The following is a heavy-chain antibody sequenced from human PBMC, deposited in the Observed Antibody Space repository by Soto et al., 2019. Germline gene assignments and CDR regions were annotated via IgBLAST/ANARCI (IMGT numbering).Heavy chain of an antibody. Sequence: GGSLRLSCAASGFTFSNAWMSWVRQAPGKGLEWVGRIKSKTDGGTTDYAAPVKGRFTISRDDSKNTLYLQMNSLKTEDTAVYYCTTAGVAVAGRYHYYGMDVWGQGTTVTVSS. D-gene: IGHD6-19*01. CDR2: IKSKTDGGTT. CDR1: GFTFSNAW. J-gene: IGHJ6*02. V-gene: IGHV3-15*01. CDR3: TTAGVAVAGRYHYYGMDV.